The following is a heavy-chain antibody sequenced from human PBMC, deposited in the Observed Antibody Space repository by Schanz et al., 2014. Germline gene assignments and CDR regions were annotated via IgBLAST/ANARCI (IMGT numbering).Heavy chain of an antibody. CDR1: GGTFSSYT. V-gene: IGHV1-2*04. Sequence: QVQLVQSEAEVKKPGSSVKVSCKASGGTFSSYTISWVRQAPGQGLEWMGWINPNSGTTNYAQKFQGWVTMTRDTSISTAYMELSRLKSDDTAVYYCARDPSFSMVRGVIIDSYYYGMDVWGQGTTVTVSS. D-gene: IGHD3-10*01. CDR2: INPNSGTT. J-gene: IGHJ6*02. CDR3: ARDPSFSMVRGVIIDSYYYGMDV.